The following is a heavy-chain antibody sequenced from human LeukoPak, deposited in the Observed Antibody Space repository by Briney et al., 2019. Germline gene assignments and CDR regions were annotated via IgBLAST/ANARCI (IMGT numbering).Heavy chain of an antibody. CDR3: ARVGAIVARLPHYDY. J-gene: IGHJ4*02. V-gene: IGHV3-48*03. CDR2: ISSSGSTK. Sequence: GGSLRLSCAASGFTFNSYEMNWVRQGPGKGLEWVSYISSSGSTKYYADSVKGRFTISRDNAKKSLYLQMNSLRAEDTAVYYCARVGAIVARLPHYDYWGQGTLVTVSS. CDR1: GFTFNSYE. D-gene: IGHD5-12*01.